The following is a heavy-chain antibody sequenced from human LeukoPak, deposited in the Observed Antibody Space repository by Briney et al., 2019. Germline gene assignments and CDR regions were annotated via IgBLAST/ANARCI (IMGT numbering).Heavy chain of an antibody. D-gene: IGHD3-10*01. J-gene: IGHJ5*02. CDR2: IYHSGST. CDR1: GYFISSGYY. V-gene: IGHV4-38-2*01. Sequence: PSETLSLTCAVSGYFISSGYYWGWIRQPPGKGLEWIGSIYHSGSTYYNPSLKSRLTISVDTPKNQFSLKLSSVTAADTAVYYCARSGWFGWFDPWGQGTLVTVSS. CDR3: ARSGWFGWFDP.